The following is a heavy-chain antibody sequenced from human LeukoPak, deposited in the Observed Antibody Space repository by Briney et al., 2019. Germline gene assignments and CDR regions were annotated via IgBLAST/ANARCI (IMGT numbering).Heavy chain of an antibody. J-gene: IGHJ4*02. D-gene: IGHD1-1*01. CDR2: ISGSGGST. Sequence: GGSLRLSCAASGFTFSSYAMSWVRQAPGKGLEWVSAISGSGGSTYYTDSMKGRFTISRDNSKNTLYLQMNSLRAEDTAVYYCAKDLSPYNWNEIGEYWGQGTLVTVSS. CDR3: AKDLSPYNWNEIGEY. V-gene: IGHV3-23*01. CDR1: GFTFSSYA.